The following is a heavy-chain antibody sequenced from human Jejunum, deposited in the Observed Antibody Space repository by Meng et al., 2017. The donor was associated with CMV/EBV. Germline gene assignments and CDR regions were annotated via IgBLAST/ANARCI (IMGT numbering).Heavy chain of an antibody. D-gene: IGHD5-24*01. Sequence: QVQLVQSGSELKKPGASVKVSCKASGCTFTRYAMNWVRQAPGQGLEWMGWINTHTGNPTYAQGFTGRFVFSLDTSVSTAYLQINSLRADDTAVYYCARDSPLDGYSLLDYWGQGTLVTVSS. J-gene: IGHJ4*02. CDR1: GCTFTRYA. CDR3: ARDSPLDGYSLLDY. V-gene: IGHV7-4-1*02. CDR2: INTHTGNP.